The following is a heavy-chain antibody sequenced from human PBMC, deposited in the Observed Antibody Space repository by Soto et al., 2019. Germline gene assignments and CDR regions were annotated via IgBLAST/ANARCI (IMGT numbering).Heavy chain of an antibody. CDR2: ISYDGSNK. Sequence: QVQLVESGGGVVQPGRSLRLSCAASGFTFSSYAMHWVRQAPGKGLEWVAVISYDGSNKYYADSVKGRFTISRDNSKNTLYLQMNSLRAEDTAVYYCARDPRQDYYGSGSFGYGMDVWGQGTTVTVSS. D-gene: IGHD3-10*01. CDR1: GFTFSSYA. CDR3: ARDPRQDYYGSGSFGYGMDV. V-gene: IGHV3-30-3*01. J-gene: IGHJ6*02.